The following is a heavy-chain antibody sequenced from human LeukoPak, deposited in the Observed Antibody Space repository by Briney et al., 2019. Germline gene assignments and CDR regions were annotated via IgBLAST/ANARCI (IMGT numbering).Heavy chain of an antibody. J-gene: IGHJ4*02. CDR3: AREPLTGYYGFDY. CDR1: GFTFSSSG. V-gene: IGHV3-30*03. D-gene: IGHD3-9*01. CDR2: RSYDGSNK. Sequence: PGRSLRLSCAASGFTFSSSGMHWVRQGPGKGLQWVAVRSYDGSNKYYTNSVKGRFTISRDNSRNTLYLQMNSLRAEDTAVYYCAREPLTGYYGFDYWGQGTLVTVSS.